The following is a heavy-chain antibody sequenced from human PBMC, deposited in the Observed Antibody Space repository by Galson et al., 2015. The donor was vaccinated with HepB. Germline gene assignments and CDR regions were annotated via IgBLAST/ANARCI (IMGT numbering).Heavy chain of an antibody. Sequence: SLRLSCAASGFTFRNYWMNWVRQAPGKGLEWVANIKQEGSEKYYVASVKGRFTISRDNARNSLYLQMDSLRAEDTAVYYCAGGTGWLIDYWGQGTLVTVSS. V-gene: IGHV3-7*01. CDR1: GFTFRNYW. CDR3: AGGTGWLIDY. CDR2: IKQEGSEK. D-gene: IGHD6-19*01. J-gene: IGHJ4*02.